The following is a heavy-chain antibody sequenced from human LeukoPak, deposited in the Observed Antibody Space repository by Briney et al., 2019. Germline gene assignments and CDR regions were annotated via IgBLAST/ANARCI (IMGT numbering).Heavy chain of an antibody. CDR2: INAGNGNT. Sequence: ASVKVSCKASGYTFTSYAMHWVRQAPGQRLEWMGWINAGNGNTKYSQKFQGRVTITRDTSASTAYMELSSLRSEDTAVYYCARESSYGYYWFDPWAREPWSPSPQ. CDR3: ARESSYGYYWFDP. CDR1: GYTFTSYA. J-gene: IGHJ5*02. V-gene: IGHV1-3*01. D-gene: IGHD5-18*01.